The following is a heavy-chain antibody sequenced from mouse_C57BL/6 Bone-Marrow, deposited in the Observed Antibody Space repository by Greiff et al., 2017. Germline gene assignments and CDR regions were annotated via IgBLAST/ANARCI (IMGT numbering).Heavy chain of an antibody. V-gene: IGHV5-17*01. CDR3: ARRLRGDAMDY. J-gene: IGHJ4*01. CDR2: ISSGSSTI. D-gene: IGHD3-2*02. Sequence: EVMLVESGGGLVKPGGSLKLSCAASGFTFSDYGMHWVRQAPEKGLEWVAYISSGSSTIYYADTVKGRFTISRDNAKNTLFLQMTSLRAEDTAMYYCARRLRGDAMDYWGQGTSVTVSS. CDR1: GFTFSDYG.